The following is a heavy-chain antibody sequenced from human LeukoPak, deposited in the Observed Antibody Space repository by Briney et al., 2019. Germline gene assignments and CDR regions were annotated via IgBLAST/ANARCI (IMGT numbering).Heavy chain of an antibody. V-gene: IGHV1-69*13. Sequence: SVKVSCKASGYTFTGYYMHWVRQAPGQGLEWMGGIIPIFGTANYAQKFQGRVTITADESTSTAYMELSSLRSDDTAVYYCARTRYSSSGWFDPWGQGTLVTVSS. D-gene: IGHD6-6*01. J-gene: IGHJ5*02. CDR3: ARTRYSSSGWFDP. CDR1: GYTFTGYY. CDR2: IIPIFGTA.